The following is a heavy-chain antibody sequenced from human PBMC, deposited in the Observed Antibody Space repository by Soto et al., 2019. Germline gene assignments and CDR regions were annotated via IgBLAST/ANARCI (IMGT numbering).Heavy chain of an antibody. Sequence: GGSLRLSCAASGFTFSSYAMSWVRQAPGKGLEWVSAISGSGGSTYYADSVKGRFTISRDNSRNTLYLQMNSLRAEDTAVYYCAKSAGLFTSAQTYYDFWSGFDSYYYYYMDVWGKGTTVTVSS. D-gene: IGHD3-3*01. V-gene: IGHV3-23*01. CDR2: ISGSGGST. CDR3: AKSAGLFTSAQTYYDFWSGFDSYYYYYMDV. CDR1: GFTFSSYA. J-gene: IGHJ6*03.